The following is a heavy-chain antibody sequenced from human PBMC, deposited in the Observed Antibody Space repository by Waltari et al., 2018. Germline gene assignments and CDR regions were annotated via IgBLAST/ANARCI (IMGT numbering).Heavy chain of an antibody. CDR2: IIPIRCIA. J-gene: IGHJ6*03. D-gene: IGHD6-6*01. V-gene: IGHV1-69*10. Sequence: QVQLVQSGAEVKKPGSSVKVSCKASGGTFSSYAISWVRQAPGQGLEWMGGIIPIRCIANYAQKFQGRVTITADKSTSTAYMELSSLRSEDTAVYYCAREISSSSPHLYYYYYMDVWGKGTTVTVSS. CDR1: GGTFSSYA. CDR3: AREISSSSPHLYYYYYMDV.